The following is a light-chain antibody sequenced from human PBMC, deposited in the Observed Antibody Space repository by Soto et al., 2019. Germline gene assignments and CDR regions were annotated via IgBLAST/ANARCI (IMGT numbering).Light chain of an antibody. CDR2: GNS. CDR1: SSNIGAGYD. J-gene: IGLJ1*01. V-gene: IGLV1-40*01. CDR3: QSYDSSLSGRYV. Sequence: QSALTQPPSVSGAPGQRVTISCTGSSSNIGAGYDVHWYQQLPGTAPKLLIYGNSNRPSGVPDRISGSKSGTSASLAVTGLQAEDEADYYCQSYDSSLSGRYVFGTGTKVTVL.